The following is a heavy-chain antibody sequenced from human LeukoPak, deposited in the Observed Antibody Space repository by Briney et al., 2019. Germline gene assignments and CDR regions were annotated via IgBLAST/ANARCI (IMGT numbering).Heavy chain of an antibody. CDR3: AKRGVVIRVILVGFHKEAYYFDS. V-gene: IGHV3-23*01. CDR1: GITLSNYG. J-gene: IGHJ4*02. D-gene: IGHD3-10*01. CDR2: ISGSGGAT. Sequence: PGGSLRLSCAVSGITLSNYGMSWVRQPPGKGLEWVAGISGSGGATNYADSVKGRFTISRDNPKNTLYLQMNSLRVEDTAVYFCAKRGVVIRVILVGFHKEAYYFDSWGQGALVTVSS.